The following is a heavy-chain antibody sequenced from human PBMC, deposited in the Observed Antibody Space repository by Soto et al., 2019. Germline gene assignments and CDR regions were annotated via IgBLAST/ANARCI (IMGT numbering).Heavy chain of an antibody. J-gene: IGHJ3*02. Sequence: SETLSLTCTVSGGSISSYYWSWIRQPPGKGLEWIGYIYYSGSTNYNPSLKSRVTISVDTSKNQFSLKLSSVTAADTAVYYCAKDLSGSGSYLGAFDIWGQGTMVTVSS. D-gene: IGHD1-26*01. CDR1: GGSISSYY. CDR3: AKDLSGSGSYLGAFDI. V-gene: IGHV4-59*01. CDR2: IYYSGST.